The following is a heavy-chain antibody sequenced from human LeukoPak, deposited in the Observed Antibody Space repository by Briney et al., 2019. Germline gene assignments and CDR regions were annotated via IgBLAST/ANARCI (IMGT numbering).Heavy chain of an antibody. Sequence: GGSLRLSCAASGISVSSNYMSWVRQAPGKGLEWVSVIYSGGNKYYADSVKGRFTISRDNSKSTLYLQMNSLRAEDTSVYYCARRHQEPGGYFDYWGQGTLVTVSS. CDR3: ARRHQEPGGYFDY. J-gene: IGHJ4*02. CDR2: IYSGGNK. CDR1: GISVSSNY. D-gene: IGHD1-14*01. V-gene: IGHV3-66*04.